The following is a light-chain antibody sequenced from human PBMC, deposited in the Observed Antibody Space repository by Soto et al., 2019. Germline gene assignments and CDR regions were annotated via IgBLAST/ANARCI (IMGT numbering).Light chain of an antibody. J-gene: IGLJ1*01. Sequence: SVLTQPASVSGSPGQSITISCTGTSSDVGGYNYVSWYQQHPGKAPKLMIYEVSNRPSGVSNRFSGSKSGNTASLTISGLQAEDEADYYCSSYTSSSSLAYVFGTGTKVTV. CDR1: SSDVGGYNY. CDR2: EVS. CDR3: SSYTSSSSLAYV. V-gene: IGLV2-14*01.